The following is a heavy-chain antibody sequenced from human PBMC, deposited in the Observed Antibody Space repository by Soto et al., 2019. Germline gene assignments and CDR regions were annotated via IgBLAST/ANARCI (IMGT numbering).Heavy chain of an antibody. CDR2: IIHIFGTA. CDR3: ARDGGRHSGGIDY. Sequence: QVQLVQSGAEVKKPGSSVKVSCKASGGTFSSYSINWVRQAPGPGLEWMGAIIHIFGTANYAQKFQGRVTITADESTSTAYRELSSLRSEDTAVYYCARDGGRHSGGIDYWGQGPLVTVSS. J-gene: IGHJ4*02. CDR1: GGTFSSYS. D-gene: IGHD1-26*01. V-gene: IGHV1-69*01.